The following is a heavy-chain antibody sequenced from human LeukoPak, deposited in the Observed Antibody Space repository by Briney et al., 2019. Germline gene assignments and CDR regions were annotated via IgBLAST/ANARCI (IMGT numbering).Heavy chain of an antibody. J-gene: IGHJ4*02. CDR1: GFTFSKHG. V-gene: IGHV3-30*02. CDR2: IRNDGSNK. D-gene: IGHD2-15*01. Sequence: GGSLRLSCAASGFTFSKHGMHWVRQAPGKGLEWVAFIRNDGSNKYYRDSVKGRFTISRDNSKNTVDLQMNSPRAEDTAVYYCAKDINSHCRGDCSDYWGQGTLVIVSS. CDR3: AKDINSHCRGDCSDY.